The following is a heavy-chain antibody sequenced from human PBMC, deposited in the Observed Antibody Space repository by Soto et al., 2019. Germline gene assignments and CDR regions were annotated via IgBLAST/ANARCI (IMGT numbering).Heavy chain of an antibody. V-gene: IGHV4-4*02. CDR3: ARAWPSVDSYGSGVMDV. CDR2: IYHSGST. Sequence: QVQLQESGPGLVNPSGTLSVTCAVSGGSISSSNWWNWVRQPPGKGLEWIGEIYHSGSTNYNPSLRSRITISLDKSKNQFSLRVKSVTAADTAEYYCARAWPSVDSYGSGVMDVWGQGTTVTVSS. J-gene: IGHJ6*02. CDR1: GGSISSSNW. D-gene: IGHD5-18*01.